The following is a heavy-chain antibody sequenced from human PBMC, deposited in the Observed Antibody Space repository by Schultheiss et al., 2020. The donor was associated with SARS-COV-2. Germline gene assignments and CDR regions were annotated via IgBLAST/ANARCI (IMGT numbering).Heavy chain of an antibody. CDR1: GGSISSGGYS. D-gene: IGHD3-10*01. Sequence: SQTLSLTCAVSGGSISSGGYSWSWIRQPPGKGLEWIGYIYYSGSTYYNPSLKSRVTISVDKSKNQFSLKLSSVTAADTAVYYCARSYYYGSGSHSPWGQGTLVTVSS. CDR2: IYYSGST. CDR3: ARSYYYGSGSHSP. J-gene: IGHJ5*02. V-gene: IGHV4-30-2*01.